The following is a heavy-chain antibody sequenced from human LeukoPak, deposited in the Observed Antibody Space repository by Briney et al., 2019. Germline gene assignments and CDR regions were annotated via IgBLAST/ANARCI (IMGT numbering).Heavy chain of an antibody. CDR2: ISAYNGNT. Sequence: ASVKVSCKASGYTFTSYGISWVRQAPGQGLEWMGWISAYNGNTNYAQKLQGRVTMTTDTSTSTAYMELGSLRSDDTAVYYCAREARNSMVRGVIDYWGQGTLVTVSS. CDR3: AREARNSMVRGVIDY. D-gene: IGHD3-10*01. J-gene: IGHJ4*02. CDR1: GYTFTSYG. V-gene: IGHV1-18*01.